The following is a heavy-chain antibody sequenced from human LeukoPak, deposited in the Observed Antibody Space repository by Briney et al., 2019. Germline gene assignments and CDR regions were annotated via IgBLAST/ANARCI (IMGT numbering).Heavy chain of an antibody. Sequence: TSETLSLTCTVSGVAISTNGYYWGWIRQPPGMGLEWVGSIYHFGSTYYNASLKSRVTMSVDTSKNQFSLRLISVTAADTAVYYCAGLLADKRGFGYWGQGTLVSVSS. CDR3: AGLLADKRGFGY. D-gene: IGHD2/OR15-2a*01. V-gene: IGHV4-39*01. J-gene: IGHJ4*02. CDR1: GVAISTNGYY. CDR2: IYHFGST.